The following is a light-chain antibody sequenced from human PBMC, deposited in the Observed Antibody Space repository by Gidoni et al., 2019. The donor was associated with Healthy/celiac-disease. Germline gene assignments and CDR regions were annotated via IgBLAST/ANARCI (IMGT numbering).Light chain of an antibody. V-gene: IGKV1-5*03. Sequence: DIQMTQFPSTLPASVGDRVTIPCRASQSISSWLAWYQQKPGNAPKLLIYKASSLESGVPSRFSGSGSGTEFTLTISSLQPDDFATYYCQQYNSYPYTFGQGTKLEIK. CDR2: KAS. CDR3: QQYNSYPYT. J-gene: IGKJ2*01. CDR1: QSISSW.